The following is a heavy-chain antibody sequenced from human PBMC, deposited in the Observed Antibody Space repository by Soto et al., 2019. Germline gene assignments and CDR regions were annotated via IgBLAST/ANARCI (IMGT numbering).Heavy chain of an antibody. D-gene: IGHD1-26*01. V-gene: IGHV1-69*06. Sequence: VELVQSGSEVKKPGSSVKVSCKTSGGPFTSFDVNWVRQAPGQGLEWMGDIIPIFDTTNYAQKFQGRVTITADMATTTAYMELGSLRSDDTAVYFCAVGLSGSYYQNGMDVWGLGKTVIVS. CDR3: AVGLSGSYYQNGMDV. CDR1: GGPFTSFD. CDR2: IIPIFDTT. J-gene: IGHJ6*02.